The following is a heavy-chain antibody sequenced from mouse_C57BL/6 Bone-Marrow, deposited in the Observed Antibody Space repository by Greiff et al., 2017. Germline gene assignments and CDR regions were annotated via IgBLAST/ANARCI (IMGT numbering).Heavy chain of an antibody. CDR1: GYSITSGYY. CDR3: ARVYYWYFDV. CDR2: ISYDGSN. Sequence: EVKLMESGPGLVKPSQSLSLTCSVTGYSITSGYYWNWIRQFPGNKLEWMGYISYDGSNNYNPSLKNRISITRDTSKNQFFLKLNSVTTEDTATYDCARVYYWYFDVWGTGTTVTVSS. J-gene: IGHJ1*03. V-gene: IGHV3-6*01.